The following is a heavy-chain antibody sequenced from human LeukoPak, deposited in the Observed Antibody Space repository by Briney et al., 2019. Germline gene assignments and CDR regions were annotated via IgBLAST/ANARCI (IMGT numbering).Heavy chain of an antibody. J-gene: IGHJ4*02. CDR1: GFTFSSYS. Sequence: KAGGSLRLSCAASGFTFSSYSMNWVRQAPGKGLEWVSSISSSSYIYYADSVKGRFTISRDNAKNSLYLQMNSLRAEDTAVYYCARARIAAAGFDYWGQGTLVTVSS. D-gene: IGHD6-13*01. V-gene: IGHV3-21*01. CDR2: ISSSSYI. CDR3: ARARIAAAGFDY.